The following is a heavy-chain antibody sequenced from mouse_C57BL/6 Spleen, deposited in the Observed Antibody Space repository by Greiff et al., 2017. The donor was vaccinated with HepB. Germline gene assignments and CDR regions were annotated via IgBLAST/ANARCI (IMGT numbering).Heavy chain of an antibody. CDR2: IYPRSGNT. J-gene: IGHJ3*01. Sequence: VKLQESGAELARPGASVKLSCKASGYTFTSYGISWVKQRTGQGLEWIGEIYPRSGNTYYNEKFKGKATLTADKSSSTAYMELRSLTSEDSAVYFCAINYYDYDGGFYWGQGTLVTVSA. CDR3: AINYYDYDGGFY. D-gene: IGHD2-4*01. V-gene: IGHV1-81*01. CDR1: GYTFTSYG.